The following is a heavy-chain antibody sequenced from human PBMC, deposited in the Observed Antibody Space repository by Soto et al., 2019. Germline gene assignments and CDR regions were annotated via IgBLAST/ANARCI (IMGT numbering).Heavy chain of an antibody. V-gene: IGHV3-15*07. D-gene: IGHD2-15*01. Sequence: EVQLVESGGGLVKPGGSLRLSCAASGFTFSNAWMNWVRQAPGKGLEWVGRIKSKTDGGTTDYAAPVKGRFTISRDDSKNTLYLQMNSLKTEDTAVYYCTTDPIDTVVVVAASLGCWGQGTLVTVSS. J-gene: IGHJ4*02. CDR2: IKSKTDGGTT. CDR1: GFTFSNAW. CDR3: TTDPIDTVVVVAASLGC.